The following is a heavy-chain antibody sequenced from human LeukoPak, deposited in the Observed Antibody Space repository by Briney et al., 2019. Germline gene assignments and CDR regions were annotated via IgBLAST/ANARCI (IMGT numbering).Heavy chain of an antibody. Sequence: PGGSLRLSCAASGFTFSNYAMSWVRQAPGKGLEWVSVISGSGGSTYYADSVKGRFTISRDNSKNTLYLQMNSLRAEDTAVYYCGKDSRAFWSGYSHLDHWGQGTLVTVSS. CDR1: GFTFSNYA. J-gene: IGHJ4*02. CDR2: ISGSGGST. CDR3: GKDSRAFWSGYSHLDH. V-gene: IGHV3-23*01. D-gene: IGHD3-3*01.